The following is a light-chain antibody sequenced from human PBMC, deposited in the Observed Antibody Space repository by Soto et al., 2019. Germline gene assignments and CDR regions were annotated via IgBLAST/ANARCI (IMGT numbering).Light chain of an antibody. J-gene: IGKJ1*01. CDR2: KAS. V-gene: IGKV1-5*03. Sequence: DIQMTRSPSTLSGSVVDRVTITCRASQTISSWLAWYQQTPGKAPKLLIYKASTLKSGVPSRFSGSGSGTEFTLTISSLQPDDFATYYCQHYNSYSEAFGQGTKVDIK. CDR3: QHYNSYSEA. CDR1: QTISSW.